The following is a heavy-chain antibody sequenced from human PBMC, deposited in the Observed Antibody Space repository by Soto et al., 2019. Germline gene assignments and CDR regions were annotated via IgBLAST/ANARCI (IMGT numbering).Heavy chain of an antibody. CDR3: SRLVTGAFDI. CDR2: IYSGGST. D-gene: IGHD5-18*01. Sequence: GGSLRLSCAASGFTVSSNYMSWVRQAPGKGLEWVSVIYSGGSTYYADSVKGRFTISRDNSKNTLYLQMNSLRAEDTAVYYCSRLVTGAFDIWGQGTMVTVSS. J-gene: IGHJ3*02. V-gene: IGHV3-66*04. CDR1: GFTVSSNY.